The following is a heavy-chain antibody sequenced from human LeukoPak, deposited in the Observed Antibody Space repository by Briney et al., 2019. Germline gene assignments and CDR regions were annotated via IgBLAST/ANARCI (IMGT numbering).Heavy chain of an antibody. CDR3: ARVVGGITMVRGVMLKFDP. V-gene: IGHV4-4*02. CDR2: MYPSGST. D-gene: IGHD3-10*01. CDR1: GGSIRSNNW. Sequence: SGTLSLTCAVSGGSIRSNNWWSWVRQAPGKGLQWIGEMYPSGSTNYNPSLKSRITISIDKSKNQFSLNLSSVTAADTAVYYCARVVGGITMVRGVMLKFDPWGQGTLVTVSS. J-gene: IGHJ5*02.